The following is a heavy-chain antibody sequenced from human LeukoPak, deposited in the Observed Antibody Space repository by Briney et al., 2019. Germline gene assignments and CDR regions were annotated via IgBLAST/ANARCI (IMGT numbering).Heavy chain of an antibody. CDR1: GYTFTGYY. CDR3: ARGAYYDFWSGYHLNWFDP. Sequence: GASVKVSCKASGYTFTGYYMHWVRQAPGQGLEWMGWINPNSGGTNYAQKFQGRVTMTRDTSISTAYMELSRLRSDGTAVYYCARGAYYDFWSGYHLNWFDPWGQGTLVTVSS. D-gene: IGHD3-3*01. CDR2: INPNSGGT. J-gene: IGHJ5*02. V-gene: IGHV1-2*02.